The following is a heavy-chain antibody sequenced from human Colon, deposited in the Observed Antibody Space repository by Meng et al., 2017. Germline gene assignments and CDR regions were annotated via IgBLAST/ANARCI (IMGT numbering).Heavy chain of an antibody. J-gene: IGHJ5*02. CDR1: GGSISGDGYY. D-gene: IGHD3-10*01. CDR3: ARDPSNRGAFFDP. Sequence: VQLQDPGPGLVKPSQTLSLTCVVSGGSISGDGYYWSWIRQHPGKGLEWIGYVHDSGDTYYKSSLKSRITISIDTSENQFSLKLKSVTAADTAVYYCARDPSNRGAFFDPWGQGTLVTVSS. V-gene: IGHV4-31*11. CDR2: VHDSGDT.